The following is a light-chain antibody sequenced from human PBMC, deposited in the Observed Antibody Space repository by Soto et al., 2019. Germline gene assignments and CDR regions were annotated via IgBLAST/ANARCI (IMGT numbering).Light chain of an antibody. CDR3: LQHNSYPRT. Sequence: DIQMTQSPSSLSASVGDRVTITCRASQGIRNDLGWYQQKPGKATKCLIYAVSSLRSRVPSRFGGSGYGTAFTLTISSLQPEDFATYYCLQHNSYPRTFGQGTKVEIK. V-gene: IGKV1-17*01. J-gene: IGKJ1*01. CDR2: AVS. CDR1: QGIRND.